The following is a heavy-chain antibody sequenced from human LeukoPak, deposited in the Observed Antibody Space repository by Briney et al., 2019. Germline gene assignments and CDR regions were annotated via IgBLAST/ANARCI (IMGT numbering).Heavy chain of an antibody. CDR3: ARAAYSGYDWDFDY. V-gene: IGHV4-61*02. Sequence: SETLPLTCSVSGVSMNSGSYYWSWIRQPAGKGLEWIGRIFTSGSTNYKSSLKSRVTISADTSKNQFSLNLSSVTAADTALYYCARAAYSGYDWDFDYWGQGILVTVSS. CDR1: GVSMNSGSYY. CDR2: IFTSGST. J-gene: IGHJ4*02. D-gene: IGHD5-12*01.